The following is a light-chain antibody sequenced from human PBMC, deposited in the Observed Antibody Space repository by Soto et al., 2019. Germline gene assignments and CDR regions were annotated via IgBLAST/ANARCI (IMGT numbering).Light chain of an antibody. Sequence: QSVLTQPAYVSGSPGQAITISCTGTSSDVGAYNYVSWYQQHPGKAPKLLIYEVSSRPSGVSNRFSGSKSGNTASLTISGLQAEDEADYYCSSYTSMSSPYVFGTGTKVTVL. CDR3: SSYTSMSSPYV. J-gene: IGLJ1*01. CDR2: EVS. V-gene: IGLV2-14*01. CDR1: SSDVGAYNY.